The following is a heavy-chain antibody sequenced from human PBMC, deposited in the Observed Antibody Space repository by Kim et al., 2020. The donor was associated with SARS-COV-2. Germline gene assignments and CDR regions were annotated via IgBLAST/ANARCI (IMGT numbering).Heavy chain of an antibody. CDR2: IKQDGSEK. CDR3: ARGRYDGMGV. Sequence: GGSLRLSCVASGFNIRTYWMNWVRQAPGKGLEWLANIKQDGSEKYYVDSVKGRFIISRDNAKNSLYLQMNSLRAEDTAVYYCARGRYDGMGVWGQGTTVTVS. V-gene: IGHV3-7*01. CDR1: GFNIRTYW. J-gene: IGHJ6*02.